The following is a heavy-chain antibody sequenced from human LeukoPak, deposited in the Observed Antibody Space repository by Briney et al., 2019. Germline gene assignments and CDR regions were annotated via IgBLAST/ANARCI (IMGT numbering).Heavy chain of an antibody. Sequence: ASVKVSCTASDDILNNYQIHWVRQAPGQGLEWMGIIKHSGGSTTYAQKSQGRLTMTRDTSTGTVNMELSSLTSEDTAVYYCARDFSWSVDYWGQGALVTVSS. CDR2: IKHSGGST. D-gene: IGHD6-13*01. CDR3: ARDFSWSVDY. CDR1: DDILNNYQ. V-gene: IGHV1-46*02. J-gene: IGHJ4*02.